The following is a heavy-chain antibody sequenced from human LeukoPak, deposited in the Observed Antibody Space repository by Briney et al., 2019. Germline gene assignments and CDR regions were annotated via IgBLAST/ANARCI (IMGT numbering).Heavy chain of an antibody. V-gene: IGHV4-61*01. CDR3: ARWDSSGYYYFDY. CDR2: IYYSGST. Sequence: PSETLSLTCTVSGGSVSSRSYYWSWSRQPPGKGLEWIGYIYYSGSTNYNPSLKSRVTISVDTSKNQFSLKLSSVTAADTAVYYCARWDSSGYYYFDYWGQGTLVTVSS. D-gene: IGHD3-22*01. J-gene: IGHJ4*02. CDR1: GGSVSSRSYY.